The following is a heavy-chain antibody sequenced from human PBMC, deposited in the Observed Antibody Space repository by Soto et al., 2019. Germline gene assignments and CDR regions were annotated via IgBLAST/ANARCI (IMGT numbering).Heavy chain of an antibody. CDR2: VSKSDYT. CDR3: AREYSRRIPALSDF. Sequence: GGSLRLSCAVSGFYFNNYGINWVRQAPGKGLEWVSSVSKSDYTYYSDSLKGRFTISRDNATTSVSLHMNSLRAEDTAVYYCAREYSRRIPALSDFWGQGTLVTVSS. D-gene: IGHD2-2*01. V-gene: IGHV3-21*01. CDR1: GFYFNNYG. J-gene: IGHJ4*02.